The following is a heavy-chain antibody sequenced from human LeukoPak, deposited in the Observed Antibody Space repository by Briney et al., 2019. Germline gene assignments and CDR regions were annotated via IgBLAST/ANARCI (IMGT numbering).Heavy chain of an antibody. J-gene: IGHJ3*02. CDR3: ARDLDCSSISCYGLRGAFDI. V-gene: IGHV3-48*03. CDR2: ITSSGSTR. Sequence: PGGSLRLSCAASGFTFSSYEMNWVRQAPGKGLEWVSYITSSGSTRYYGDSMKGRFTISRDNAKNSLYLQMNSQRAEDTAVYYCARDLDCSSISCYGLRGAFDIWGQGTMVTVSS. D-gene: IGHD2-2*01. CDR1: GFTFSSYE.